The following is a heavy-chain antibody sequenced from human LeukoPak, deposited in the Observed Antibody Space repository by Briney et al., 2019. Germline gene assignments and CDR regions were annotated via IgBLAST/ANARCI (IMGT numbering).Heavy chain of an antibody. CDR2: INHSGST. J-gene: IGHJ4*02. CDR1: RGSFSGYY. V-gene: IGHV4-34*01. Sequence: SETLSLTCAVYRGSFSGYYSSWIRQPPGKGLEWIGEINHSGSTNYNPSLKSRVTISVDTSKNQFSLKLSSVTAADTAVYYCARHPRWLPLDYWGQGSLVTVSS. CDR3: ARHPRWLPLDY. D-gene: IGHD5-24*01.